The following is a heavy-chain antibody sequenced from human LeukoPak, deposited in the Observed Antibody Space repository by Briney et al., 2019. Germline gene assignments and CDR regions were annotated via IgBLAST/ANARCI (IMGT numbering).Heavy chain of an antibody. CDR2: INPNSGGT. J-gene: IGHJ4*02. Sequence: ASVKVSCKASGYTFTGYYMHWVRQAPGQGLEWMGRINPNSGGTNYAQMFQGRVTMTRDTSISTAYMELSRLRSDDTAVYYCARADQNYDFWSGYSDYWGQGTLVTVSS. D-gene: IGHD3-3*01. CDR3: ARADQNYDFWSGYSDY. V-gene: IGHV1-2*06. CDR1: GYTFTGYY.